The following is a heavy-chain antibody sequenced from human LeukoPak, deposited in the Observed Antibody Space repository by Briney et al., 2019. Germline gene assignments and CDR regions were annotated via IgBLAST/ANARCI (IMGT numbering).Heavy chain of an antibody. D-gene: IGHD6-13*01. CDR2: IDYSGST. CDR1: GGSIISTTYY. CDR3: ASASGSSWYERRLPAYYYYMDV. J-gene: IGHJ6*03. Sequence: PSETLSLTCTVSGGSIISTTYYWGWIRQPPGEGLDWIGSIDYSGSTYYNPSRKSRVTISVDTSKNQVSLTLSSVTDADTAVYSCASASGSSWYERRLPAYYYYMDVWGKGTTVTVSS. V-gene: IGHV4-39*07.